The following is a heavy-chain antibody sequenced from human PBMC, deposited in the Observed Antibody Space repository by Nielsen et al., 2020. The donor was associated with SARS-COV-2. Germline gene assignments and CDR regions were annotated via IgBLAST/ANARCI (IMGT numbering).Heavy chain of an antibody. CDR2: IKQDGSEK. CDR1: GFTFSSYW. Sequence: GESLKISCAASGFTFSSYWMSWVRQAPGKGLEWVANIKQDGSEKYYVDSVKGRFTISRDNAKNSLYLQMNSLRAEDTAVYYCARRTYRDAFDIWGQGTMVTVSS. CDR3: ARRTYRDAFDI. D-gene: IGHD1-1*01. V-gene: IGHV3-7*03. J-gene: IGHJ3*02.